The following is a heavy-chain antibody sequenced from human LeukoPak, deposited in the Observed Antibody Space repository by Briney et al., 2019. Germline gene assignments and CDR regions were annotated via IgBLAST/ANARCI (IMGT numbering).Heavy chain of an antibody. Sequence: GGSLRLSCAASGFTFSSYAMSWVRQAPGKGLEWVSSTSGSGGSTYYADSVKGRFTISRDNSKNTLYLQMNSLRAEDTAVYYCARMPHSGTYGVFDYWGQGTLVTVSS. D-gene: IGHD1-26*01. CDR3: ARMPHSGTYGVFDY. V-gene: IGHV3-23*01. CDR2: TSGSGGST. CDR1: GFTFSSYA. J-gene: IGHJ4*02.